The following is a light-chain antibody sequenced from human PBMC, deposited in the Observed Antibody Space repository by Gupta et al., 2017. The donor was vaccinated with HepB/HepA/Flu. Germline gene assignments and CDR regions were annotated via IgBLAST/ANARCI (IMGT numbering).Light chain of an antibody. J-gene: IGLJ2*01. CDR1: RNDVGGYNV. Sequence: QSALTQPASVSGSPGQSITISCTGTRNDVGGYNVVSWYQQDPGTAPKLVMYEVNKRPLGVPKRFSGSKSGNTASLNIXGXQAEEEXDYYCYSYEGSSTPVVFGTGTTLTVL. CDR3: YSYEGSSTPVV. V-gene: IGLV2-23*02. CDR2: EVN.